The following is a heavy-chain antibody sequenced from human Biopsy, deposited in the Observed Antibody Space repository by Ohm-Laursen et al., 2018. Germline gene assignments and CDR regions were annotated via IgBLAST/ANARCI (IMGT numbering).Heavy chain of an antibody. J-gene: IGHJ4*02. CDR2: IWYDGSNK. CDR1: GFTFSSYG. Sequence: SLRLSCAASGFTFSSYGMHWVRQAPGKGLEWVAAIWYDGSNKNYADSVKGRFTISRDNSKNTLYLQMNSLIGEDTAVYYCAKCMTGGSNYYFHHCGQGTLVTVSS. CDR3: AKCMTGGSNYYFHH. V-gene: IGHV3-33*06. D-gene: IGHD2-8*01.